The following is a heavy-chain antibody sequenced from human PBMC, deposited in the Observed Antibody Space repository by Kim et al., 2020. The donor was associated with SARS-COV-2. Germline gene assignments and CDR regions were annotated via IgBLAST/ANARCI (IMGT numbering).Heavy chain of an antibody. CDR1: GFTFSSYG. CDR3: AKGPSMRCSGGSCFPTPDFDY. CDR2: ISYDGSNT. D-gene: IGHD2-15*01. Sequence: GGSLRLSCAASGFTFSSYGMHWVRQAPGKGLEWVAVISYDGSNTYYADSVKGRFTISRDNSKNTLYLQMNSLRAEDTAVYYCAKGPSMRCSGGSCFPTPDFDYWGQGTLFTVSS. V-gene: IGHV3-30*18. J-gene: IGHJ4*02.